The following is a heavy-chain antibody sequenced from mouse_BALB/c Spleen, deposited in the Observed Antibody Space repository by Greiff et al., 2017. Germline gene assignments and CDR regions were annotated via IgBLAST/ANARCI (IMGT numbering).Heavy chain of an antibody. CDR2: IDPANGNT. V-gene: IGHV14-3*02. CDR1: GFNIQDTY. J-gene: IGHJ2*01. Sequence: VQLQQSGAELVKPGASVKLSCTASGFNIQDTYMHWVKQRPDQGLAWIGRIDPANGNTKYDPKFQGKATITADTSSNTAYLQLSNLTSEDTAVYYCASYYGSSYYFDYWGQGTTLTVSS. CDR3: ASYYGSSYYFDY. D-gene: IGHD1-1*01.